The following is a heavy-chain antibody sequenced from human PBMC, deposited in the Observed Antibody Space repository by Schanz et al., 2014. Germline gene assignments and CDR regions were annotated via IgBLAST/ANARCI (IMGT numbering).Heavy chain of an antibody. CDR1: GGSISSGSYY. J-gene: IGHJ2*01. V-gene: IGHV4-61*02. CDR3: ARDTTWRLDL. D-gene: IGHD1-1*01. CDR2: VFPNGIT. Sequence: QVQLQESGPGLVKPSQTLSLTCSVSGGSISSGSYYWNWIRQPAGKALEWVGRVFPNGITNYNPSLKSRVPISLDTSNNQFSLPLTSLTAADTAVYYCARDTTWRLDLWGRGTLVTVSS.